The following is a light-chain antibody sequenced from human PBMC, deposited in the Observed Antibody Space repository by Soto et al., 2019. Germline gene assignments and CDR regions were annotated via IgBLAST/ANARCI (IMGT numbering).Light chain of an antibody. J-gene: IGKJ2*01. CDR2: AAS. CDR3: QQLNAYPYT. CDR1: QGISSY. Sequence: IPLTQSPSSLSASVGDRVTITCRSSQGISSYFACYQQKPGKAPKVLIYAASTLQNGVPPRFSGSGAGTDFTLTISSLQPEDFATYNCQQLNAYPYTFGQGTPLEIK. V-gene: IGKV1-9*01.